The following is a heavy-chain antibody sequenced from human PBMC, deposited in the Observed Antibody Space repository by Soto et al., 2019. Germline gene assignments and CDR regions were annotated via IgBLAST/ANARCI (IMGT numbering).Heavy chain of an antibody. CDR1: GYTFTRYA. D-gene: IGHD3-22*01. V-gene: IGHV1-3*01. Sequence: ASVKVSCRASGYTFTRYAMHWVRQAPGERREWMGWINAGNGNTKYSQKLQGRVTITRDTSASTEYMELSSLRSEDTAVYYCATGYYYDSSGYSYYFDYWGQGTMLPVSS. CDR3: ATGYYYDSSGYSYYFDY. CDR2: INAGNGNT. J-gene: IGHJ4*02.